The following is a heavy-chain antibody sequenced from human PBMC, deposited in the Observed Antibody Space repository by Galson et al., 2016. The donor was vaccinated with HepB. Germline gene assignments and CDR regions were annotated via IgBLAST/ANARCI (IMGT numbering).Heavy chain of an antibody. CDR1: GYTFTSSY. D-gene: IGHD1-14*01. V-gene: IGHV1-46*01. J-gene: IGHJ6*02. Sequence: SVKVSCKASGYTFTSSYINWVRQAPGQGLEWIGIINPTGGSTSYAQNFQGRVTMTRDTSTSTVYMELSSLKSEDTAVYYCARDGAGKTTEIYYYGMDVWGQGTTVTVSS. CDR2: INPTGGST. CDR3: ARDGAGKTTEIYYYGMDV.